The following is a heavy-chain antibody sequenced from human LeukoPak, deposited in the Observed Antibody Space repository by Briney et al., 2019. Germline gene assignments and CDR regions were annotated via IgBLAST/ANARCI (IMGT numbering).Heavy chain of an antibody. V-gene: IGHV4-39*01. CDR3: ARSYDYGDLPVGVGY. CDR1: GGSISSSSYY. J-gene: IGHJ4*02. CDR2: IYYTGST. D-gene: IGHD4-17*01. Sequence: PSETLSLTCTVSGGSISSSSYYWGWIRQPPGKGLEWIGSIYYTGSTYYNPSLKSRVTISVDTSKNQFSLKLSSVTAADTAVYYCARSYDYGDLPVGVGYWGQGTLVTVSS.